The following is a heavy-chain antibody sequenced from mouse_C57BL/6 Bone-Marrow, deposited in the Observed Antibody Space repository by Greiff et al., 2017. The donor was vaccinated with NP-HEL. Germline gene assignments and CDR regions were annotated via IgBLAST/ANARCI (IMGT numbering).Heavy chain of an antibody. CDR3: AKHDYGSRRYAMDY. D-gene: IGHD1-1*01. CDR2: IWGGGST. Sequence: VQRVESGPGLVAPSQSLSITCTVSGFSLTSYGVDWVRQPPGKGLEWLGVIWGGGSTNYYSALMSRRSISKDNSKSQVFLKMNSLQTDDTAMYYCAKHDYGSRRYAMDYWGQGTSVTVSS. J-gene: IGHJ4*01. V-gene: IGHV2-9*01. CDR1: GFSLTSYG.